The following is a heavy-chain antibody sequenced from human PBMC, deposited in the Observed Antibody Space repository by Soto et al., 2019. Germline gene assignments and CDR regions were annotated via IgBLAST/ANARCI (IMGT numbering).Heavy chain of an antibody. CDR2: IYTSGST. Sequence: QVQLQESRPGLVKPSETLSLTCTVSGGSISSFYWSWIRQPAGKGLEWIGRIYTSGSTNYNPSLKSRVTMSLDTSKNQVSLKLSSVTAADTAVYFCAGDQGYYYDGMDIWGQGTTVTVSS. CDR3: AGDQGYYYDGMDI. J-gene: IGHJ6*02. CDR1: GGSISSFY. V-gene: IGHV4-4*07.